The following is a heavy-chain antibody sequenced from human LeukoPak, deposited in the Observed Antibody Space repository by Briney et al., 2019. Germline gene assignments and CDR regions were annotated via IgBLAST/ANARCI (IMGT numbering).Heavy chain of an antibody. CDR3: ARDSPYHDY. V-gene: IGHV3-30*04. J-gene: IGHJ4*02. CDR2: ISHDGRNK. D-gene: IGHD3-16*01. Sequence: GGSLRLSCVASGFTFSDYPMYWVRQAPGKGLEWVAVISHDGRNKFYADSVRGRFTVSRGDSKNTLNLQMNSLRPEDTAVYYCARDSPYHDYWGQGSLVTVSS. CDR1: GFTFSDYP.